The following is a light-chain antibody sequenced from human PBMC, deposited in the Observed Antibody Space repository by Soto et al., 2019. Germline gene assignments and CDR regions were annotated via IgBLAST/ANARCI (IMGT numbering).Light chain of an antibody. V-gene: IGKV3D-15*01. Sequence: EIVMTQSPATLSVSPGERATLSCRASQSVSSNLAWYQQRPGQAPRLLIYGASTWATGTPARFSGSGFGTEFTLTISSLQSEDFAVYYCQQYNNWWTFGQGTKVDIK. CDR1: QSVSSN. CDR2: GAS. CDR3: QQYNNWWT. J-gene: IGKJ1*01.